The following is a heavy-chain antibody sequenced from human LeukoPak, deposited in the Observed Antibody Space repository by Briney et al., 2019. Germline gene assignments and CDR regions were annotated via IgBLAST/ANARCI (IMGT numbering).Heavy chain of an antibody. CDR2: INHSGST. CDR3: ARRSGRSTMVRGAFDY. V-gene: IGHV4-34*01. CDR1: GFSFSGYY. D-gene: IGHD3-10*01. J-gene: IGHJ4*02. Sequence: SETLSLSCAVSGFSFSGYYRSWVRQAPGKGLEWIAEINHSGSTNYNPSLKSRVTISVDTSKNQFSLKLSSVTAADTAVYYCARRSGRSTMVRGAFDYWGQGTLVTVSS.